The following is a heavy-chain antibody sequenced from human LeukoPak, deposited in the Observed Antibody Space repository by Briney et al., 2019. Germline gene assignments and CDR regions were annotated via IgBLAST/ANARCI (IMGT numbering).Heavy chain of an antibody. D-gene: IGHD6-19*01. V-gene: IGHV3-48*03. J-gene: IGHJ4*02. CDR3: ARESIAVAGAPFDY. CDR2: ISSGSTI. CDR1: GFTFSSYE. Sequence: GGSLRLSCAASGFTFSSYEMNWVRQAPGKGLEWVSYISSGSTIYDADSVKGRFTISRGNAKNSLYLQMNSLRAEDTAVYYCARESIAVAGAPFDYWGQGTLVTVSS.